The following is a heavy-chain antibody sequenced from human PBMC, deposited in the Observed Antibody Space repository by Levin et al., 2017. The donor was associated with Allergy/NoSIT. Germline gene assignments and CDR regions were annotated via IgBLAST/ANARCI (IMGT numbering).Heavy chain of an antibody. D-gene: IGHD5-18*01. CDR2: IIPILGIA. Sequence: SVKVSCKASGGTFSSYTISWVRQAPGQGLEWMGRIIPILGIANYAQKFQGRVTITADKSTSTAYMELSSLRSEDTAVYYCARVEDTAMYYFDYWGQGTLVTVSS. CDR1: GGTFSSYT. CDR3: ARVEDTAMYYFDY. J-gene: IGHJ4*02. V-gene: IGHV1-69*02.